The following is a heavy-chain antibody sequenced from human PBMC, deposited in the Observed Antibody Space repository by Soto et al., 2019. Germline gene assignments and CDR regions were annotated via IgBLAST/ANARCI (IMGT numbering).Heavy chain of an antibody. CDR2: VYYTGFT. V-gene: IGHV4-39*01. CDR3: ARLPVVVIGLGYFDP. CDR1: GDSISSSYY. J-gene: IGHJ5*02. D-gene: IGHD2-21*01. Sequence: QLQLQESGPGLVKPSETLSLTCTVSGDSISSSYYWGWVRQPPGKGLECIGAVYYTGFTYYNPSLKSRLTISLDTSKNQFSLRLSSVTAADTAIYYCARLPVVVIGLGYFDPWGPGTLVTVSS.